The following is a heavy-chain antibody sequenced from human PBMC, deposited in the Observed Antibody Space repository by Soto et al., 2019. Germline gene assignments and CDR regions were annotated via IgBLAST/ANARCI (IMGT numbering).Heavy chain of an antibody. D-gene: IGHD2-2*01. V-gene: IGHV5-51*01. J-gene: IGHJ5*02. CDR2: IYPGDSDT. Sequence: XESLKISCTGGGYSFTSYWIGWVRQMPGKGLEWMGIIYPGDSDTRYSPSFQGQVTFSADKSITTSYLQWSSLKASDTAMYYCARGYCTTTICDPWFDPWGQGTLVTVSS. CDR1: GYSFTSYW. CDR3: ARGYCTTTICDPWFDP.